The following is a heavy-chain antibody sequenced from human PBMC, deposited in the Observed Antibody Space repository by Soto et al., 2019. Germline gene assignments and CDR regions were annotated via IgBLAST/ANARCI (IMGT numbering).Heavy chain of an antibody. CDR3: AKDMTRFLAWPHYFRGLDV. Sequence: QAQLVESGGGVVQPGRSLRLFCEASGYSFSNYGMHWVRQAPGKGLEWVAAISYDGITKYYSDSLKGRFTISKDNSKNTLYLEMNSLRPEDTAVYYCAKDMTRFLAWPHYFRGLDVWGQGTTVTVSS. V-gene: IGHV3-30*18. CDR2: ISYDGITK. CDR1: GYSFSNYG. J-gene: IGHJ6*02. D-gene: IGHD3-3*01.